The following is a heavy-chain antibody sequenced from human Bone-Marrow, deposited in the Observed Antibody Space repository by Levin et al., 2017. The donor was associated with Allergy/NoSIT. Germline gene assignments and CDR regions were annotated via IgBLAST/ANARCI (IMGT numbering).Heavy chain of an antibody. CDR2: TYYRSTWYS. CDR1: GERVSSNTGG. Sequence: PSQTLSLTCAISGERVSSNTGGWNWIRQSPSRGLEWLGRTYYRSTWYSDYAPSVKTRMTINPDIAKNQFSLQLNSVTPEDTAVYYCARGGLVRGSVLWFGPWGQGTLVTVSS. V-gene: IGHV6-1*01. CDR3: ARGGLVRGSVLWFGP. J-gene: IGHJ5*02. D-gene: IGHD3-10*02.